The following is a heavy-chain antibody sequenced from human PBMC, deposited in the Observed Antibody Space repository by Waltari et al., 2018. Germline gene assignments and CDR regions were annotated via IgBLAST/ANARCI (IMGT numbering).Heavy chain of an antibody. CDR3: ARDAAILLLGPGYWFDP. V-gene: IGHV4-39*07. D-gene: IGHD2-15*01. CDR1: GGSISSSSYY. J-gene: IGHJ5*02. CDR2: IHYSGST. Sequence: LQLPESGPGLVKPSETLSLTCPVSGGSISSSSYYWGWCRQPTGKGLEWSGSIHYSGSTYYNPSLKSRVTISVDTSKNQFSLKLSSVTAADTAVYYCARDAAILLLGPGYWFDPWGQGTLVTVSS.